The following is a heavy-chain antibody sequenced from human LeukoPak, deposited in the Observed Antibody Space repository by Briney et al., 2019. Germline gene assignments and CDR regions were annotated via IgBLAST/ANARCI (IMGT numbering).Heavy chain of an antibody. CDR3: VRDGDDFNFAS. Sequence: PGGFLRLSCAAAGFTFRSYWMHGGRQAPGKGLEWGSRVIRAGSFTNYADSVKGRFTISRDNAKNTLYLQMSSLRAEDTAVYFCVRDGDDFNFASWGQGSLVTVSS. CDR2: VIRAGSFT. CDR1: GFTFRSYW. V-gene: IGHV3-74*01. J-gene: IGHJ5*01. D-gene: IGHD7-27*01.